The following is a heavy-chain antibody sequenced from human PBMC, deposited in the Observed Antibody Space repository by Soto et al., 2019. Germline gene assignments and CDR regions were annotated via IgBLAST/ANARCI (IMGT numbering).Heavy chain of an antibody. CDR3: GRRLCCGGSCYGGGFDY. Sequence: EVQLVESGGGLVQPGESLRLSCVVSGFTFRSYWMSWVRQAPGKGLEWVANINQDGSDKYHVDSVKGRFTISRDNAENSPLPEMNRLRARGQGVYYWGRRLCCGGSCYGGGFDYWGQGTLVTVSS. V-gene: IGHV3-7*01. CDR1: GFTFRSYW. CDR2: INQDGSDK. J-gene: IGHJ4*02. D-gene: IGHD2-15*01.